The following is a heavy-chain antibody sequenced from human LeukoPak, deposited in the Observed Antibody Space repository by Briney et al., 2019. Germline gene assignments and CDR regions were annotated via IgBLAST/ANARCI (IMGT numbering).Heavy chain of an antibody. V-gene: IGHV3-30-3*01. CDR3: ASIAADADY. J-gene: IGHJ4*02. CDR2: ISYDGSNK. CDR1: GFTFSSYA. Sequence: GGSLRLSCAASGFTFSSYAMHWVRQAPGKGLEWVAVISYDGSNKYYADSVKGRFTISRDNSKNTLYLQMNSLRAKDTAVYYCASIAADADYWGQGTLVTVSS. D-gene: IGHD6-6*01.